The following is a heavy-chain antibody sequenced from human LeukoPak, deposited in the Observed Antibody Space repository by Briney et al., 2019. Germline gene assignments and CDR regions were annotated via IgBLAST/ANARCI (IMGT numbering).Heavy chain of an antibody. Sequence: GGSLRLSCAASGFTFSSYSMNWVRQAPGKGLEWVSSISSSSSYIYYADSVKGRFTISRDNAKNSLYLQMNSLRAEDTAVYYCARDLSHLGYCSSTSCPSRFDYWGQGTLVTVSS. CDR2: ISSSSSYI. CDR3: ARDLSHLGYCSSTSCPSRFDY. V-gene: IGHV3-21*01. CDR1: GFTFSSYS. D-gene: IGHD2-2*01. J-gene: IGHJ4*02.